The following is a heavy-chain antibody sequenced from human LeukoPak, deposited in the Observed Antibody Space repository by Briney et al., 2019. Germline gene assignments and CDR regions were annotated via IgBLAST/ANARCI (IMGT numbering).Heavy chain of an antibody. Sequence: GGSLRLSCAASGFTFNTFWMSWVRQAPGKGPEWVANIKQDGGERHYVDSVKGRFTISRDKAKNSLYLQMNSLRDEDTAVYYCARDGYSYDLDYWGQGTLVTVSS. CDR2: IKQDGGER. V-gene: IGHV3-7*01. CDR3: ARDGYSYDLDY. CDR1: GFTFNTFW. D-gene: IGHD5-18*01. J-gene: IGHJ4*02.